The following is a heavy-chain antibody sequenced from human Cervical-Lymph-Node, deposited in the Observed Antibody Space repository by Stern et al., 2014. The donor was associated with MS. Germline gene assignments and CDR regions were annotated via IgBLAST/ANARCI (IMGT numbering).Heavy chain of an antibody. Sequence: EDQLVESGGGLVKPGGSLRLSCAASGFTFSTHTVNWVRQAPGKGLEWVSSISSTSTYIYYAHSVKGRFTISRDNARNSLYLQMNSLRVDDTAVYYCLRDGGDYWGQGTLVTVSS. CDR3: LRDGGDY. CDR2: ISSTSTYI. D-gene: IGHD3-16*01. J-gene: IGHJ4*02. CDR1: GFTFSTHT. V-gene: IGHV3-21*01.